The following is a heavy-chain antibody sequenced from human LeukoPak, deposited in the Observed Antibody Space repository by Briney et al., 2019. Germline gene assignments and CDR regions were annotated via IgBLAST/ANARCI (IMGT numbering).Heavy chain of an antibody. J-gene: IGHJ3*02. V-gene: IGHV4-31*03. Sequence: SQTLSLTCTVSGGSISSGGYYWSWIRQHPGTGLEWIGYIYYSGSTYYNPSLKSRATISVDTSKNQFSLKLSSVTAADTAVYYCARQRKRMIVVVSRGGNAFDIWGQGTMVTVSS. D-gene: IGHD3-22*01. CDR2: IYYSGST. CDR3: ARQRKRMIVVVSRGGNAFDI. CDR1: GGSISSGGYY.